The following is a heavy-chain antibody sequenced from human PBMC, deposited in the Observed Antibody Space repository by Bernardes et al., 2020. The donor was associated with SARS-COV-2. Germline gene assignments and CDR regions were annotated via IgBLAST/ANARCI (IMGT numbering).Heavy chain of an antibody. Sequence: ASVKVSCKASGYTFTGYYMHWVRQAPGQGLEWMGWINPNSGGTNYAQKFQGRVTMTRDTSINTAYMELSGLRSDDTAVYYFATESVVGATLGYYGVDVWGQGTTVTVSS. CDR3: ATESVVGATLGYYGVDV. CDR1: GYTFTGYY. V-gene: IGHV1-2*02. D-gene: IGHD1-26*01. CDR2: INPNSGGT. J-gene: IGHJ6*02.